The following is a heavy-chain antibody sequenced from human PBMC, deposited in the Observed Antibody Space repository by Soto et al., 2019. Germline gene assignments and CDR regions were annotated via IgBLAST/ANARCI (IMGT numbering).Heavy chain of an antibody. D-gene: IGHD3-10*01. J-gene: IGHJ5*02. Sequence: PSETLSLTCSVSAGSTSSNYWSWIRQPAGKRLEWVGRIYTSGSTNYNPSLKSRVTMSIDTSKNQFSLNLTSVTAADTAVYYCVRESPPGFNWFDPWGQGILVTVSS. V-gene: IGHV4-4*07. CDR1: AGSTSSNY. CDR3: VRESPPGFNWFDP. CDR2: IYTSGST.